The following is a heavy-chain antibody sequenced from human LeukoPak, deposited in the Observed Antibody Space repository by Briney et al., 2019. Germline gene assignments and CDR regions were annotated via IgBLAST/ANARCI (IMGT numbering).Heavy chain of an antibody. Sequence: GSLRLSCAASGFTFSSYWMSWVRQAPGKGLEWVSSITGTSGNIYSADSVRGRFSISRDNSKNMLYLQMNSLRAEDTAVYYCAKGTAVADIYFDYWGQGTLVTVSP. V-gene: IGHV3-23*01. J-gene: IGHJ4*02. D-gene: IGHD6-19*01. CDR2: ITGTSGNI. CDR1: GFTFSSYW. CDR3: AKGTAVADIYFDY.